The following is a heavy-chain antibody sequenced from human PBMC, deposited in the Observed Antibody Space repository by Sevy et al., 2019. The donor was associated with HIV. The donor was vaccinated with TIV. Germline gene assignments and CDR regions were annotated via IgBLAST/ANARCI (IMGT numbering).Heavy chain of an antibody. CDR3: AKDRIWELGDAFDI. CDR1: GFPFNDHA. CDR2: LSGNGGST. J-gene: IGHJ3*02. D-gene: IGHD1-7*01. V-gene: IGHV3-23*01. Sequence: GESLKISCAASGFPFNDHAMSWVRQAPGKGLEWVSGLSGNGGSTNYADSVKGRFALSRDNSKNTLYLQMNNLRAEDTAIYFCAKDRIWELGDAFDIWGQGTMVTVSS.